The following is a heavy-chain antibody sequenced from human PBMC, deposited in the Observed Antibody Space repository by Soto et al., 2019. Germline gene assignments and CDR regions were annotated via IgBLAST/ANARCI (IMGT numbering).Heavy chain of an antibody. CDR1: GGSISSSSYY. CDR2: IYYSGST. J-gene: IGHJ6*03. CDR3: ARLPNEYPLPYYMDV. D-gene: IGHD1-1*01. Sequence: SETLSLTCTVSGGSISSSSYYWGWIRQPPGKGLEWIGSIYYSGSTYYNPSLKSRVTISVDTSKNQFSLKLSSVTAADTAVYYCARLPNEYPLPYYMDVWGKGTTVTVSS. V-gene: IGHV4-39*01.